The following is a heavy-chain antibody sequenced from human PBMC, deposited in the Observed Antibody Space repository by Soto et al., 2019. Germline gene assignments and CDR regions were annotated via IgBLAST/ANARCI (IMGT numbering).Heavy chain of an antibody. CDR1: GFTFSTYA. J-gene: IGHJ6*02. D-gene: IGHD3-9*01. CDR2: ISGSGVST. CDR3: AKAMGMYYDILTGKASDYYYYGMDV. V-gene: IGHV3-23*01. Sequence: PGGSLRLSCAASGFTFSTYAMTWVRQAPGKGLEWVSAISGSGVSTYYADSVKGRFTISRDNSKNTLYLQMNSLRAEDTAVYYCAKAMGMYYDILTGKASDYYYYGMDVWGQGTTVTVSS.